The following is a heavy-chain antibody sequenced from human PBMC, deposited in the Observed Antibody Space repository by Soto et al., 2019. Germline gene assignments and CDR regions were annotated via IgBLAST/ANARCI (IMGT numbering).Heavy chain of an antibody. J-gene: IGHJ5*02. CDR1: GFRFRDYW. D-gene: IGHD3-16*02. CDR2: IKQDESDK. Sequence: GSMRLSCAVSGFRFRDYWMSWVRQAPGKGLEWVANIKQDESDKYYVDSVKGRFTISRDNAKNALYLQMNSLRVGDTAVYYCAAYCYTMTCTHFHGYSWGQGTQVTVSS. V-gene: IGHV3-7*03. CDR3: AAYCYTMTCTHFHGYS.